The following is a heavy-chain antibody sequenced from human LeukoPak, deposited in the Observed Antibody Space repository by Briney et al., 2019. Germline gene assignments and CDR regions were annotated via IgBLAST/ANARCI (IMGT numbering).Heavy chain of an antibody. Sequence: LRLSCAASGFTFSSYSMNWIRQHPGKGLEWIGYIYYSGSTYYNPSLKSRVTISVDTSKNQFSLKLSSVTAADTAVYYCARWSYGDYRRYYYYYGMDVWGQGTTVTVSS. D-gene: IGHD4-17*01. CDR3: ARWSYGDYRRYYYYYGMDV. CDR1: GFTFSSYS. J-gene: IGHJ6*02. CDR2: IYYSGST. V-gene: IGHV4-31*02.